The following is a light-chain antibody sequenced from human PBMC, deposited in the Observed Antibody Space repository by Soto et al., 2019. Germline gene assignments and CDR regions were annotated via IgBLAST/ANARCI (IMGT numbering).Light chain of an antibody. CDR3: AAWDDSLSGYV. V-gene: IGLV1-47*01. CDR1: SSNIGSNY. J-gene: IGLJ1*01. CDR2: RNN. Sequence: QSVLTQPPSASATPGQRVTISCSGSSSNIGSNYVSWYQQLPGTAPKLLIYRNNQRPSGVPDRFSGSKSGTSASLAISGLRSEDEADYYCAAWDDSLSGYVFGTGTKLTVL.